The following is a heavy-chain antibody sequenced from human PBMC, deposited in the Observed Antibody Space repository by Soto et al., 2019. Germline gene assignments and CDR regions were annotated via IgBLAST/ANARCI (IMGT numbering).Heavy chain of an antibody. CDR2: IIPIFGTA. J-gene: IGHJ6*02. D-gene: IGHD3-10*01. Sequence: ASVKVSCKASGGTFSSYAISWVRQAPGQGLEWMGGIIPIFGTANYAQKFQGRVTITADESTSTAYMELSSLRSEDTAVYYCARGLTMVRGVIHYYGMDVWGQGTTVTVSS. V-gene: IGHV1-69*13. CDR1: GGTFSSYA. CDR3: ARGLTMVRGVIHYYGMDV.